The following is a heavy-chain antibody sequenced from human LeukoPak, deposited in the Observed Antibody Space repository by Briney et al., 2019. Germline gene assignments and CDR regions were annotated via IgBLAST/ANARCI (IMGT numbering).Heavy chain of an antibody. Sequence: GRSLRLSCAASGFTFSSYAMHWVRQAPGKGLEWVAVISYDGSNKNYADSVKGRFTISRDNSKNTLYLQMNSLRAEDTAVYYCARSMSGSYISDAFDIWGQGTMVTVSS. CDR2: ISYDGSNK. CDR1: GFTFSSYA. V-gene: IGHV3-30*04. CDR3: ARSMSGSYISDAFDI. D-gene: IGHD1-26*01. J-gene: IGHJ3*02.